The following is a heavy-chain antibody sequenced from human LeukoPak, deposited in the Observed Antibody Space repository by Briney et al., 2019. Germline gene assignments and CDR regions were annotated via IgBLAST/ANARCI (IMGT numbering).Heavy chain of an antibody. J-gene: IGHJ4*02. V-gene: IGHV4-34*01. CDR1: GGSFSGYY. D-gene: IGHD4-11*01. CDR2: INHSGST. Sequence: KPSETLSLTCAVYGGSFSGYYWSWIRQPPGKGLEWIGEINHSGSTNYNPSLKSRVTISVDTSKNQFSLKLSSVTAADTAVYYCARGGNYTLHNSGSYFDYWGQGTVVTVSS. CDR3: ARGGNYTLHNSGSYFDY.